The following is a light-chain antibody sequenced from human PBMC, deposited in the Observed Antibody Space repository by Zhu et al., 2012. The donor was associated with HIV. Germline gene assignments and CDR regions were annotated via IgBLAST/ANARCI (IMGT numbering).Light chain of an antibody. J-gene: IGKJ2*01. CDR3: QQYNNWPPYT. CDR1: QSVSIN. CDR2: GAS. V-gene: IGKV3D-15*01. Sequence: EVVMTQSPATLSVSPGERATLSCRASQSVSINLAWYQQKFGQPPRLLIYGASARAAGIPARFSGSKSGTGFTLTISGVQSEDFAIYYCQQYNNWPPYTFGQGTKLEIK.